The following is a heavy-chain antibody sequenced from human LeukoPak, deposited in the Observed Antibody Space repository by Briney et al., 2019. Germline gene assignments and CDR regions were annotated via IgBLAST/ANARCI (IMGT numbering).Heavy chain of an antibody. V-gene: IGHV3-48*03. Sequence: GGSRRLSCAASGFTFSSYEMNWVRQAAGKGLEWVSYISSSGSTIYYADSVKGRFTISRDNAKNSLYLQMNSLRAEDTAVYYCAELGITMIGGVWGKGTTVTISS. CDR1: GFTFSSYE. CDR2: ISSSGSTI. CDR3: AELGITMIGGV. D-gene: IGHD3-10*02. J-gene: IGHJ6*04.